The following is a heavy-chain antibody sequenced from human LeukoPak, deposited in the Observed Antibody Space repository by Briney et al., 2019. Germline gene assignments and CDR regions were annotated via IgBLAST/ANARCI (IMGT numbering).Heavy chain of an antibody. J-gene: IGHJ4*02. D-gene: IGHD6-19*01. V-gene: IGHV1-46*01. CDR1: GYTFTNNY. CDR2: INPSGGGT. Sequence: ASVKVSCKASGYTFTNNYIHWVRQAPGQGLEWMGTINPSGGGTIYAQKFHNRVTMTRDMSASTVYMELSSLRAEDTAVYYCARSSGFKYNIDYWGQGTLVTVSS. CDR3: ARSSGFKYNIDY.